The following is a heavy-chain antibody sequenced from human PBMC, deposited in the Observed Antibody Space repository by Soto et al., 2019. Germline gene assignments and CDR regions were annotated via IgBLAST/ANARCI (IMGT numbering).Heavy chain of an antibody. Sequence: SETLSLTCAVSGGSISSSNWWSWVRQPPGKGLEWIGEIYHSGSTNYNPSLKSRVTISVDTSKNQFSLKLSSVTAADTAVYYCARTILDYYYYMDVWGKGTTVTVSS. J-gene: IGHJ6*03. D-gene: IGHD3-9*01. CDR2: IYHSGST. V-gene: IGHV4-4*02. CDR3: ARTILDYYYYMDV. CDR1: GGSISSSNW.